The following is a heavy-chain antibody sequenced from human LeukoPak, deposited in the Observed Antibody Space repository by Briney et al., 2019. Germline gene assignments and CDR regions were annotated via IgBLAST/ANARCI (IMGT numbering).Heavy chain of an antibody. D-gene: IGHD3-10*01. V-gene: IGHV4-59*12. CDR3: ARDPYGFDL. J-gene: IGHJ2*01. CDR2: IYYSGST. Sequence: SETLSLTCTVSGGSISSYYWSWIRQPPGKGLEWIGYIYYSGSTNYNPSLKSRVTISVDTSKNQFSLKLSSVTAADTAVYYCARDPYGFDLWGRGTLVTVSS. CDR1: GGSISSYY.